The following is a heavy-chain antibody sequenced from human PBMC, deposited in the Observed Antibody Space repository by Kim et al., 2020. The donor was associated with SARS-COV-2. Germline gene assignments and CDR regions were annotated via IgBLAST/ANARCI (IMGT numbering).Heavy chain of an antibody. CDR3: ARGRGNGSGFYYYYGMDV. Sequence: SETLSLTCTVSGGSISSYYWSWIRQPPGKGLEWIGYIYYSGSTNYNPSLKSRVTISVDTSKNQFPLKLSSVTAADTAVYYCARGRGNGSGFYYYYGMDVWGQGTTVTVSS. J-gene: IGHJ6*02. CDR1: GGSISSYY. CDR2: IYYSGST. V-gene: IGHV4-59*13. D-gene: IGHD3-10*01.